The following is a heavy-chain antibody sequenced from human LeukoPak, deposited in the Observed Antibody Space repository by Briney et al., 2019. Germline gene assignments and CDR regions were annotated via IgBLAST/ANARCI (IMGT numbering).Heavy chain of an antibody. D-gene: IGHD2/OR15-2a*01. CDR2: ISGSGGST. Sequence: GGSLRLSCAASGFTFSSYAMSWVRQAPGKGLEWVSAISGSGGSTYYADSVKGRFTISRDNSKNTLYLQMNSLRAEDTAVYYCARDFYDGFALDYWGQGTLVTVSS. CDR3: ARDFYDGFALDY. V-gene: IGHV3-23*01. CDR1: GFTFSSYA. J-gene: IGHJ4*02.